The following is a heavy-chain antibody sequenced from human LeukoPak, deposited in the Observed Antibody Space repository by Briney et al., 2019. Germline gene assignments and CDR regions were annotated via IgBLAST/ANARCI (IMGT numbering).Heavy chain of an antibody. J-gene: IGHJ4*02. CDR3: ATDATVVTHFDY. V-gene: IGHV1-69*13. D-gene: IGHD4-23*01. Sequence: GASVKVSCKASGGTFSSYAISWVRQAPGQGLEWMGGIIPIFGTANYAQKFQGRVTITADESTSTAYMELSSLRSEDTAVYYCATDATVVTHFDYWGQGTLVTVSS. CDR1: GGTFSSYA. CDR2: IIPIFGTA.